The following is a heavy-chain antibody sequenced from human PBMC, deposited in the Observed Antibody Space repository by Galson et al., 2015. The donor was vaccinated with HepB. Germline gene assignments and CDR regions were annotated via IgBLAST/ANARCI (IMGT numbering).Heavy chain of an antibody. D-gene: IGHD6-19*01. J-gene: IGHJ4*02. Sequence: PALVKPTQTLTLTCTFSGFSLSTSGVGVGWIRQPPGQALEWLELIYWNDDKRYSPSLKSRLTITKDTAKNQVVLTMTNMDPVDTATYYCAHSRSRSSGCDYWGQGTLVTVSS. V-gene: IGHV2-5*01. CDR3: AHSRSRSSGCDY. CDR2: IYWNDDK. CDR1: GFSLSTSGVG.